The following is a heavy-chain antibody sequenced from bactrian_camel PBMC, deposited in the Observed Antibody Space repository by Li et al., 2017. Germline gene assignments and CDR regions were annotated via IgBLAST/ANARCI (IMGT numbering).Heavy chain of an antibody. CDR1: GSTYSSYC. D-gene: IGHD7*01. V-gene: IGHV3S57*01. J-gene: IGHJ4*01. Sequence: VQLVESGGGSVQAGGSLRLSCPASGSTYSSYCMGWFRQYPGKEREGVATIGSDGSTDYADSVKGRFTISEDNAKNTLYLQMNALKPEDTAMYYCAARSRPGVVPPLAESSYNIWGQGTQVTVS. CDR3: AARSRPGVVPPLAESSYNI. CDR2: IGSDGST.